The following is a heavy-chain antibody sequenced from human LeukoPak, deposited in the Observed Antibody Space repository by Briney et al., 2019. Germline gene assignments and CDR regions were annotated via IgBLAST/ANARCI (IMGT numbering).Heavy chain of an antibody. CDR3: SRDRRYGLRYFDAAQDV. D-gene: IGHD3-9*01. V-gene: IGHV3-7*01. CDR2: IKHDGSEK. J-gene: IGHJ6*02. Sequence: GESLRLSCAASGFTFSSYWMSWVRQTPGKGLEWVANIKHDGSEKYYVDSVKGRFTISRDNAKNSLYLQMNSLRAEDTAVYYCSRDRRYGLRYFDAAQDVWGQGTTVTVSS. CDR1: GFTFSSYW.